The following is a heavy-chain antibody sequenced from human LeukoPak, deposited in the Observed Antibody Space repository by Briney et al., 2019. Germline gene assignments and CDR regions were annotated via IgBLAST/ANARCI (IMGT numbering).Heavy chain of an antibody. CDR1: GFTFSSYG. CDR2: ISGSGGST. J-gene: IGHJ4*02. CDR3: AKDTGTYSSSWYGVFDY. V-gene: IGHV3-23*01. Sequence: GGSLRLSCAASGFTFSSYGMSWVRKAPGKGLEWVSAISGSGGSTYYADSVKGRFTISRDNSKNTLYLQMNSLRAEDTAVYYCAKDTGTYSSSWYGVFDYWGQGTLVTVSS. D-gene: IGHD6-13*01.